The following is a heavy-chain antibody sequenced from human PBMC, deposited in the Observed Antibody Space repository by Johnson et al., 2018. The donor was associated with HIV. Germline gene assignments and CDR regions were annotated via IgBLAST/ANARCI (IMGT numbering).Heavy chain of an antibody. Sequence: QVQLVESGGGLVQPGRSLRLSCAASGFTFSSYGMHWVRQAPGKGLEWLAVISYDGSNKYYGDSVKGRFTISRENSKNTLYLQMNSLRAEDTAVYYCAKVGATVVTPRGEAFDIWGQGAMVTVSS. CDR1: GFTFSSYG. V-gene: IGHV3-30*18. J-gene: IGHJ3*02. CDR3: AKVGATVVTPRGEAFDI. CDR2: ISYDGSNK. D-gene: IGHD4-23*01.